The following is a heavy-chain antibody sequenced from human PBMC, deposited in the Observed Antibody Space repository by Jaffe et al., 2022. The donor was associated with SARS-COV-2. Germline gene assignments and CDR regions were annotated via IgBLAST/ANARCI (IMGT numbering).Heavy chain of an antibody. Sequence: EVQLLESGGGLVQPGGSLRLSCAASGFTFSSYAMSWVRQAPGKGLEWVSAISGSGGSTYYADSVKGRFTISRDNSKNTLYLQMNSLRAEDTAVYYCAKDQKSGSYWARYYFDYWGQGTLVTVSS. J-gene: IGHJ4*02. D-gene: IGHD1-26*01. CDR2: ISGSGGST. CDR1: GFTFSSYA. CDR3: AKDQKSGSYWARYYFDY. V-gene: IGHV3-23*01.